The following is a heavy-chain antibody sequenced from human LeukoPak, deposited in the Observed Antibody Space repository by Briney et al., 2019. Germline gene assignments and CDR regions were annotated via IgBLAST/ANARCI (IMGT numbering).Heavy chain of an antibody. CDR3: ARDRLQHYFDY. J-gene: IGHJ4*02. V-gene: IGHV3-23*01. Sequence: PGGSLRLSCAASGFTFSSYAMNWVRQAPGKGLEWVSVISGSGDSTNYADSVKGRFTISRDNSKSTLYLQMNSLRAEDTAVYFCARDRLQHYFDYWGQGTLVTVSS. CDR2: ISGSGDST. CDR1: GFTFSSYA. D-gene: IGHD4-11*01.